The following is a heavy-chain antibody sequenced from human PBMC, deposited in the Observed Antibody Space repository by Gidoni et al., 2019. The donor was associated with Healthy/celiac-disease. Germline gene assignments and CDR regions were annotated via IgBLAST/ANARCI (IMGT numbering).Heavy chain of an antibody. Sequence: EVQLVESGGSLVQPGRSLRLSCAASGFTFDDYAMHWVRPAPGKGLEWVSGISWNSGSIGYADSVKGRFTISRDNAKNSLYLQMNSLRAEDTALYYCAKDRFGRGWWSFDYWGQGTLVTVSS. CDR3: AKDRFGRGWWSFDY. J-gene: IGHJ4*02. CDR2: ISWNSGSI. CDR1: GFTFDDYA. V-gene: IGHV3-9*01. D-gene: IGHD6-19*01.